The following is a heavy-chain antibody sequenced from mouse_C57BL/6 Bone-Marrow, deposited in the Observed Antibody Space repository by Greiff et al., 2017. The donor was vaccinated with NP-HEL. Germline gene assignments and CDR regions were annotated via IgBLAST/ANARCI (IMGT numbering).Heavy chain of an antibody. Sequence: QVQLQQSGAELMKPGASVKLSCKATGYTFTGNWIGWVKQRPGHGLEWIGEILPGSGNTYYNERFKGKATFTADTSSNTAYMQLSSLTTEDSAIYYCARDYYGSSYFDYWGQGTTLTVSS. V-gene: IGHV1-9*01. CDR1: GYTFTGNW. D-gene: IGHD1-1*01. CDR2: ILPGSGNT. J-gene: IGHJ2*01. CDR3: ARDYYGSSYFDY.